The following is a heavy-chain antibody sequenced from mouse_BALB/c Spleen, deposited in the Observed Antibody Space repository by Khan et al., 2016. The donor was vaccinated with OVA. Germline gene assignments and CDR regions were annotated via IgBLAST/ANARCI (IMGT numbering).Heavy chain of an antibody. Sequence: VQLKQSGPGLVKPSQSLSLTCTVTGYSITSGYAWNWIRQFPGNKLEWMGYISYSGVTSYNPSLKSRISITRDTSKNQFFLQLNSLTTEDTATYYCARGKYYGYYFDYWGQGTTLTVSS. D-gene: IGHD1-1*01. J-gene: IGHJ2*01. V-gene: IGHV3-2*02. CDR2: ISYSGVT. CDR1: GYSITSGYA. CDR3: ARGKYYGYYFDY.